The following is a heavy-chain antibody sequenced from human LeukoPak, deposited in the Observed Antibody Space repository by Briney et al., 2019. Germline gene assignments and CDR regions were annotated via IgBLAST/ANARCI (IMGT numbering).Heavy chain of an antibody. D-gene: IGHD3-10*01. CDR3: ARAVASSLLSPRFDP. V-gene: IGHV1-8*01. Sequence: ASVKVSCKASGYTFTSYDINWVRQATGQGLEWMGWMNPNSGNTGYAQKFQGRVTMTRNTSISTAYMDLSSLRSEDTAVYYCARAVASSLLSPRFDPWGQGTLVTVSS. CDR2: MNPNSGNT. CDR1: GYTFTSYD. J-gene: IGHJ5*02.